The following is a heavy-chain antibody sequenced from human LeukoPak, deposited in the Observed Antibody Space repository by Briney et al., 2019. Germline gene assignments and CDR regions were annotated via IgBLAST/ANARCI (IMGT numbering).Heavy chain of an antibody. CDR1: GFTFSTSW. CDR3: ARFRTLGA. D-gene: IGHD3-3*01. V-gene: IGHV3-7*01. CDR2: IKEDGSDK. J-gene: IGHJ5*02. Sequence: GSLLLSCAASGFTFSTSWMSWVRQAPGKGLEWVASIKEDGSDKYYVDSVKGRFTISRDNAKNSLYLQMSSLRAEDTAVYYCARFRTLGAWGQGTLVTVSS.